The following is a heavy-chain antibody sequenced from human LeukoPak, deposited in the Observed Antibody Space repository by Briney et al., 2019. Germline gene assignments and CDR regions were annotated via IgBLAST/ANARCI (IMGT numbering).Heavy chain of an antibody. J-gene: IGHJ4*02. CDR3: ARDSGSCDFDY. Sequence: GGSLRLSCATSEFTFNTYSMNWFRQAPGKGLEWVSSISDDSSSIYYADSVKGRLTISRDNAKNSLYLQMNSLGVEDTAVYYCARDSGSCDFDYWGQGTLVTVSS. D-gene: IGHD1-26*01. V-gene: IGHV3-21*01. CDR1: EFTFNTYS. CDR2: ISDDSSSI.